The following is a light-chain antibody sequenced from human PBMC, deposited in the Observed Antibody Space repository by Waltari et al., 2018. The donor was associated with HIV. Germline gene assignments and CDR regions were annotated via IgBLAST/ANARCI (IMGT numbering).Light chain of an antibody. CDR1: QKILFSSTNKNY. Sequence: DIVLTQSPDSLAVSLGERATMNCKSSQKILFSSTNKNYLSWYQQRPGQPPRLLIYWASSRESGVPEGFTGSGSGTNFTLTISRLQADDVAVYFCQQYYSTPRTFGQGTKV. V-gene: IGKV4-1*01. J-gene: IGKJ1*01. CDR3: QQYYSTPRT. CDR2: WAS.